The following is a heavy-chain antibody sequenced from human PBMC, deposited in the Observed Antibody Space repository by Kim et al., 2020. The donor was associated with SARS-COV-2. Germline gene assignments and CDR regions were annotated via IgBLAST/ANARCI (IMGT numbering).Heavy chain of an antibody. CDR3: ARGLATFEYNWFDP. J-gene: IGHJ5*02. Sequence: SETLSLTCTVSGGSISSGSYYWSWIRQPAGKGLEWIGRIYTSGSTNYNPSLKSRVTISVDTSKNQFSLKLSSVTAADTAVYYCARGLATFEYNWFDPWGQGTLVTVSS. CDR1: GGSISSGSYY. D-gene: IGHD1-26*01. CDR2: IYTSGST. V-gene: IGHV4-61*02.